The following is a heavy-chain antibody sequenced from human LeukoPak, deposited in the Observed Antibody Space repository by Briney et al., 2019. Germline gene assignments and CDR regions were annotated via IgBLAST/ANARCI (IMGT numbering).Heavy chain of an antibody. CDR3: ARVVAAQYYYYGMDV. Sequence: GGSLRLSCAASGFTFSSYSMNWVRQAPGKGLEWVSSISSSSSCIYYADSVKGRFTISRDNAKNSLYLQMNSLRAEDTAVYYCARVVAAQYYYYGMDVWGKGTTVTVSS. V-gene: IGHV3-21*01. CDR1: GFTFSSYS. CDR2: ISSSSSCI. D-gene: IGHD2-15*01. J-gene: IGHJ6*04.